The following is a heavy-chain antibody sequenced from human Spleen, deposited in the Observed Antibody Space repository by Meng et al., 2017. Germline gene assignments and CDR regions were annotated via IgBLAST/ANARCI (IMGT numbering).Heavy chain of an antibody. CDR2: IKQDGSEK. V-gene: IGHV3-7*01. D-gene: IGHD3-22*01. J-gene: IGHJ4*02. CDR3: ARGIPNYDSSGYYYVYFDY. CDR1: GFTFSSYW. Sequence: GESLKISCAASGFTFSSYWMSWVRQAPGKGLEWVANIKQDGSEKYYVDSVKGRFTISRDNAKNSLYLQMNSLRAEDTAVYYCARGIPNYDSSGYYYVYFDYWGQGTLVTVSS.